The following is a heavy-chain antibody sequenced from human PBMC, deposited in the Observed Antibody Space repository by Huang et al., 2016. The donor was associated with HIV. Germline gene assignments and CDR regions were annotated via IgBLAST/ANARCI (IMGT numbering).Heavy chain of an antibody. CDR3: AKLGYDYVWGRDYYGMDV. V-gene: IGHV3-30*18. Sequence: QVQLVESGGGVVQPGRSLRLSCAASGFTFSSYGMHWVRQAPGKGLEWVAVISYDGSNKYYADSVKGRFTISRDNSKNTLYLQMNSLRAEDTAVYYCAKLGYDYVWGRDYYGMDVWGQGTTVTVSS. D-gene: IGHD3-16*01. CDR1: GFTFSSYG. CDR2: ISYDGSNK. J-gene: IGHJ6*02.